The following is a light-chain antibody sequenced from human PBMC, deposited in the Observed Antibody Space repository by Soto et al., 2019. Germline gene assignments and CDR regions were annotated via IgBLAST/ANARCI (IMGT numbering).Light chain of an antibody. V-gene: IGKV3D-15*01. CDR3: QQYNNWPPGT. CDR2: AAS. Sequence: EIVMTQSPATLSVSPGERATLSCRASQSVNSNLAWYQQKPGQAPRLLIYAASTRATGIPARFSGSESGTDFTLTINSLQSEDFAVYYGQQYNNWPPGTFGQGTKLEIK. CDR1: QSVNSN. J-gene: IGKJ2*01.